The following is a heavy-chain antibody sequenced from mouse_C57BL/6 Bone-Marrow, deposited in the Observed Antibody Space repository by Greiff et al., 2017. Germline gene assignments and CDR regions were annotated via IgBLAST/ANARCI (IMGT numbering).Heavy chain of an antibody. J-gene: IGHJ4*01. V-gene: IGHV1-50*01. CDR1: GYTFTSYW. CDR2: IDPSDSYT. Sequence: QVQLQQSGAELVKPGASVKLSCKASGYTFTSYWMQWVKQRPGQGLEWIGEIDPSDSYTNYNQKFKGKATLTVDTSSSTAYMQLSSLTSEDSAVYYCEREVGDGYYDYYAMDYWGQGTSVTVSS. CDR3: EREVGDGYYDYYAMDY. D-gene: IGHD2-3*01.